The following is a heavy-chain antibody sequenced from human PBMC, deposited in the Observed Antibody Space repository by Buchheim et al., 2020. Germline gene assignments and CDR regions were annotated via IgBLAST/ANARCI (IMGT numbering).Heavy chain of an antibody. CDR1: GFTFSSYG. D-gene: IGHD4-23*01. CDR3: AKDRDYGGNLSR. CDR2: ISYDGSNK. Sequence: QVQLVESGGGVVQPGRSLRLSCAASGFTFSSYGMHWVRQAPGKGLEWVAVISYDGSNKYYADSVKGRFTISRDNSKNTLYLQMNSLRAEDTAVYYCAKDRDYGGNLSRWGQGTL. V-gene: IGHV3-30*18. J-gene: IGHJ4*02.